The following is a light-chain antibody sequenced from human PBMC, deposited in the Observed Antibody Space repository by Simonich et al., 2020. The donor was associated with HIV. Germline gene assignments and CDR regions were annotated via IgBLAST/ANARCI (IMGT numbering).Light chain of an antibody. CDR1: SSNIGRNY. J-gene: IGLJ3*02. CDR2: RNN. V-gene: IGLV1-47*01. CDR3: AAWDDSLSGWV. Sequence: QSVLTQPPSASGTPGQRVTISCSGSSSNIGRNYVYWYQQPPGMAPKLLLYRNNQRPSGVPDRFSGSKSGTSASLAISGLRSEDEADYHCAAWDDSLSGWVFGGGTKLAVL.